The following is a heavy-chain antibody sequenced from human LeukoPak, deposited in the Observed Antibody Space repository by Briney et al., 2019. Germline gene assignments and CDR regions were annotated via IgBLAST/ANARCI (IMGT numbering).Heavy chain of an antibody. V-gene: IGHV3-21*01. CDR2: ISSSPSYI. D-gene: IGHD3-10*01. CDR3: ARGNLWFGELVY. CDR1: GFSFSRYN. Sequence: PGGSLRLSCAASGFSFSRYNMNWVRQAPGKGLEWVSSISSSPSYIYYADSVKGRFTISRDDAKNSLYLQMNSLRAEDTAMYYCARGNLWFGELVYWGQGTLVTVSS. J-gene: IGHJ4*02.